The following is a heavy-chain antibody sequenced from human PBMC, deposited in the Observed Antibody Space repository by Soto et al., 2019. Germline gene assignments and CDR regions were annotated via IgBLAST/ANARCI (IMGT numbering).Heavy chain of an antibody. Sequence: ASVKVSCKASGYTFTSYGISWVRQAPGQGLEWMGWISAYNGNTNCAQKLQGRVTMTTDTSTSTAYMELRSLRSDDTAVYYCASCRRYCSVDWFDPWGQGTLVTVSS. J-gene: IGHJ5*02. CDR2: ISAYNGNT. CDR3: ASCRRYCSVDWFDP. V-gene: IGHV1-18*04. D-gene: IGHD2-15*01. CDR1: GYTFTSYG.